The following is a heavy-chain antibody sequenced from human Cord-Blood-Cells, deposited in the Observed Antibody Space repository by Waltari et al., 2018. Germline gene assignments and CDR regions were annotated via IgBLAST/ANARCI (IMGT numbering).Heavy chain of an antibody. V-gene: IGHV3-30-3*01. Sequence: QVQLVESGGGVVQPGRSLRLSCAASGFTFSSYAMHWVRQAPGKGRGWVAVISYDGCNKYYADSVKGRFTISRDNSKNTLYLQMNSLRAEDTAVYYCARDINWFGNSGWFDPWGQGTLVTVSS. CDR3: ARDINWFGNSGWFDP. D-gene: IGHD3-10*01. CDR1: GFTFSSYA. CDR2: ISYDGCNK. J-gene: IGHJ5*02.